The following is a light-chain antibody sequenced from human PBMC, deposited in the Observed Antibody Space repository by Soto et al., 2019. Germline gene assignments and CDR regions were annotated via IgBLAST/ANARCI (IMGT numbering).Light chain of an antibody. CDR2: GAS. V-gene: IGKV3-20*01. CDR1: QNVGSY. Sequence: EIVLTQSPGTLSLSPGERATLSCRASQNVGSYLAWYQQKPGQAPRLLIYGASSRATGIPDRFSGSGSGTDFTLTISRLDPEDFAVYYCQQYGGSPWTFGQGTKVEIK. J-gene: IGKJ1*01. CDR3: QQYGGSPWT.